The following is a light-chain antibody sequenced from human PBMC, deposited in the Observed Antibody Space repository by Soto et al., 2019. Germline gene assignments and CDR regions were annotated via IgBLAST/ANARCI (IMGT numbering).Light chain of an antibody. V-gene: IGKV3-20*01. CDR3: QEYGTSPYT. CDR2: GAS. J-gene: IGKJ2*01. Sequence: EIVLTQSPGTLSLSPGERATLSCRASQSVNSNYLAWYQQKPGQVPRPLIYGASIRAAGVPDRLSGSGSGTDFTRTFSRLEPEEFEVYYCQEYGTSPYTFGQGSKLESK. CDR1: QSVNSNY.